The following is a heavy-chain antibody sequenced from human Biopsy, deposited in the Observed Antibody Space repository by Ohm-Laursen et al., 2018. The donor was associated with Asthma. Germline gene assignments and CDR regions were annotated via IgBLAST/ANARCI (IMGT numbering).Heavy chain of an antibody. CDR1: GGSIRSHD. Sequence: SDTLSLTCTVSGGSIRSHDWTWIRLPPGKGLENIGDVSHTGSTNYNPSLKSRVTMSLDTSKNQFSLRLTSVTPADTAVYYCARLADCSGGACYSYGWFDPWGQGTRVTVSS. CDR3: ARLADCSGGACYSYGWFDP. D-gene: IGHD2-15*01. CDR2: VSHTGST. V-gene: IGHV4-59*07. J-gene: IGHJ5*02.